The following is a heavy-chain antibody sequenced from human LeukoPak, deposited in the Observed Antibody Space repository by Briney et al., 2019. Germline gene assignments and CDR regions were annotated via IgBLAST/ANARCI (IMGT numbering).Heavy chain of an antibody. CDR1: GLPFGDFA. D-gene: IGHD4-11*01. CDR2: ITRSGQNT. V-gene: IGHV3-23*01. J-gene: IGHJ3*01. CDR3: VKDDYCSIPGCVIDALVV. Sequence: GGPLTLPCAPSGLPFGDFAMTWLRPVPGGGLQWVSTITRSGQNTYYADSVKGRFTSSRDDYKCMLYLQMNSLRAEDTAMYYCVKDDYCSIPGCVIDALVVWGQGTVVTVSS.